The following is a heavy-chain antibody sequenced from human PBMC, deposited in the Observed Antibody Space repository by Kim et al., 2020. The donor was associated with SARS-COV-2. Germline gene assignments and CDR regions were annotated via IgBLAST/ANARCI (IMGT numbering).Heavy chain of an antibody. CDR3: ARDWGDMAVVVPAAAHDY. D-gene: IGHD2-2*01. Sequence: GGSLRLSCAASGFTFSSYSMNWVRQAPGKGLEWVSSISSSSSYIYYADSVKGRFTISRDNAKNSLYLQMNSLRAEDTAVYYCARDWGDMAVVVPAAAHDYWGQGTLVTVSS. V-gene: IGHV3-21*01. CDR2: ISSSSSYI. CDR1: GFTFSSYS. J-gene: IGHJ4*02.